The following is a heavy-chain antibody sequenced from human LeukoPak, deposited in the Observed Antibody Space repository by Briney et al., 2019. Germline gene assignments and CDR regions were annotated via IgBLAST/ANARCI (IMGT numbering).Heavy chain of an antibody. V-gene: IGHV1-8*01. Sequence: ASVKVSCKASGYTFTSYDINWVRQATGQGLEWMGWMNPNSGNTGYAQKFQGRATMTRNTSISTAYMELSSLRSEDTAVYYRARGIAARPGWFDPWGQGTLVTVSS. D-gene: IGHD6-6*01. CDR2: MNPNSGNT. CDR3: ARGIAARPGWFDP. J-gene: IGHJ5*02. CDR1: GYTFTSYD.